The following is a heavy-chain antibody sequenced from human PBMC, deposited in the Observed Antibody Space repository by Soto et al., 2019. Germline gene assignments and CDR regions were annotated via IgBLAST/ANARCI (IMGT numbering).Heavy chain of an antibody. V-gene: IGHV3-74*01. CDR1: GFTFSSYW. J-gene: IGHJ6*02. CDR3: ARAMELRSGSYYGMDV. D-gene: IGHD1-7*01. Sequence: GGSLRLSCAASGFTFSSYWMHWVRQAPGKGLVWVSRINSDGSSTSYADSVKGRFTISRDNAKNTLYLQMNSLRAEDTAVYYCARAMELRSGSYYGMDVWGQGTTVTVSS. CDR2: INSDGSST.